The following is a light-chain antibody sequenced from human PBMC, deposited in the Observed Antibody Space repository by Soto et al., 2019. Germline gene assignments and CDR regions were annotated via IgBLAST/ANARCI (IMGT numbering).Light chain of an antibody. CDR1: NSDVGGYNY. CDR2: DVS. J-gene: IGLJ1*01. Sequence: QSALTQPRSVSGSPGQSVTISCTGTNSDVGGYNYVSWYQQHPGKAPKLMIYDVSKRPSRVPDRFSGSKSGNTASLTISGLQAEDEADYYCCSYAGSYTWVFGTGTKLTVL. CDR3: CSYAGSYTWV. V-gene: IGLV2-11*01.